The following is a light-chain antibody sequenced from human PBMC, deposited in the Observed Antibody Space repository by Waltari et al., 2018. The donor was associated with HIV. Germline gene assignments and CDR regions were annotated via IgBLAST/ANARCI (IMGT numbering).Light chain of an antibody. CDR2: DVT. CDR3: GSYTTTSTLGV. Sequence: QSALTQPASVSGSPGQSITISCIGSSSAAGAYDYVSWYQHHPGKAPKLLIYDVTHRPSGISARFSGSKSGNTASLTISGLQADDEADYYCGSYTTTSTLGVFGGGTKLTVL. J-gene: IGLJ2*01. V-gene: IGLV2-14*03. CDR1: SSAAGAYDY.